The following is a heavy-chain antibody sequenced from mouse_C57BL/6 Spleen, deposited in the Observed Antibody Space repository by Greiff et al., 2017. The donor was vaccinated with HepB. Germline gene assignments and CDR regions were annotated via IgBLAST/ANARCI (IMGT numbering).Heavy chain of an antibody. Sequence: EVNVVESGGGLVQPGGSLKLSCAASGFTFSDYYMYWVRQTPEKRLEWVAYISNGGGSTYYPDTVKGRFTISRDNAKNTLYLQMSRLKSEDTAMYYCARHVVASPIYYAMDYWGQGTSVTVSS. CDR3: ARHVVASPIYYAMDY. J-gene: IGHJ4*01. V-gene: IGHV5-12*01. CDR1: GFTFSDYY. CDR2: ISNGGGST. D-gene: IGHD1-1*01.